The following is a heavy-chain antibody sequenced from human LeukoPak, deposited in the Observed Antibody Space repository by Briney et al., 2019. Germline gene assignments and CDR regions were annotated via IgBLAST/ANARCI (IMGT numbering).Heavy chain of an antibody. J-gene: IGHJ4*02. D-gene: IGHD2-2*01. CDR2: VYYSGST. CDR3: ARVDLVVLPAVRFYFDY. V-gene: IGHV4-59*01. Sequence: SETLSLTCTVSVGSISSYYWSWIRQPPGKGLEWIGYVYYSGSTNYNPSLKSRVTISVDTSKNQFSLKLSSVTAADTAVYYCARVDLVVLPAVRFYFDYWGQGTLVTVSS. CDR1: VGSISSYY.